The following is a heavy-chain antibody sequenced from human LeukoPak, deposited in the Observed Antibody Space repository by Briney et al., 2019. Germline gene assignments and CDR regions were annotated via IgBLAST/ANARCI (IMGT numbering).Heavy chain of an antibody. Sequence: SVKVSCKASGGTFSSYTISWVRQAPGQELEWMGRIIPILGIANYAQKFQGRVTITADKSTSTAYMELSSLRSEDTAVYYCARAPTGDPLLDYWGQGTLVTVSS. CDR3: ARAPTGDPLLDY. V-gene: IGHV1-69*02. CDR2: IIPILGIA. J-gene: IGHJ4*02. CDR1: GGTFSSYT.